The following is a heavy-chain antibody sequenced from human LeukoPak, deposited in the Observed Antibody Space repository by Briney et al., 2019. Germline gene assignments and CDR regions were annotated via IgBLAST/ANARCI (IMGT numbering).Heavy chain of an antibody. Sequence: SESLSLTCTVAGGSISSYYCGWIRQPAGKGLEWIGRIYTSRSTNYNPSRKSRVTMSVDTSKNQFSLKLSSVTAADRALYCCARLRDPGPYYFDYWGQRTLVTV. CDR2: IYTSRST. CDR1: GGSISSYY. V-gene: IGHV4-4*07. CDR3: ARLRDPGPYYFDY. D-gene: IGHD2-21*02. J-gene: IGHJ4*02.